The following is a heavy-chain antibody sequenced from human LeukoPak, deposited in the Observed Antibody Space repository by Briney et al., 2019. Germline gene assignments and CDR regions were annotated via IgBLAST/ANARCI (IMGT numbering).Heavy chain of an antibody. CDR1: GGSISSYY. Sequence: SETLSLTCTVYGGSISSYYWSWIRQPPGKGLEWIGYIYYSGSTNYNTSLKSRVTISVDTSKNQFSLKLSSVTAADTAVYYCARVRLPSVAGTIDPWGQGTLVTVSS. J-gene: IGHJ5*02. CDR3: ARVRLPSVAGTIDP. V-gene: IGHV4-59*01. CDR2: IYYSGST. D-gene: IGHD6-19*01.